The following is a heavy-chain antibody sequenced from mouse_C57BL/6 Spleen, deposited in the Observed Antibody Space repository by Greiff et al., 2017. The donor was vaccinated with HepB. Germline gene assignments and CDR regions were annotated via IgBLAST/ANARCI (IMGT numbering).Heavy chain of an antibody. CDR2: IYPGDGDT. CDR1: GYAFSSSW. Sequence: VQLQQSGPELVKPGASVKISCKASGYAFSSSWMNWVKQRPGKGLEWIGRIYPGDGDTNYNGKFKGKATLTADKSSSTAYMQLSSLTSEDSAVYFCARGGADYYGRSYFDDWGQGTTLTVSS. D-gene: IGHD1-1*01. V-gene: IGHV1-82*01. J-gene: IGHJ2*01. CDR3: ARGGADYYGRSYFDD.